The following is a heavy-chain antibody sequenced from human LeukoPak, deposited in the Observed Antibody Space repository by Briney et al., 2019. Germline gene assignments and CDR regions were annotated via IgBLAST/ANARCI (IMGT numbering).Heavy chain of an antibody. V-gene: IGHV3-48*01. J-gene: IGHJ3*02. CDR3: VRDTGWAFDI. CDR1: GFTFTTYS. CDR2: ITNTGSPI. Sequence: GGSLRLSCAASGFTFTTYSLNWVRQAPGRGLEGVSYITNTGSPIYYPDSVKDRFTISRDSARNSVYLQMNSLRAEDTAVYYCVRDTGWAFDIWGQGTMVTVSS.